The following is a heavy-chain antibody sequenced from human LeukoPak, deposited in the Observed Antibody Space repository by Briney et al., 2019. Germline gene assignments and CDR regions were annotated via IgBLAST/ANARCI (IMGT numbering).Heavy chain of an antibody. Sequence: GGSLRLSCAASDFSFITYAMSWVRQAPGKGLEWVSFINGSGTIIYYADSVKGRFTISRDNAKNSLYLQMNSLRVEDTAVYYCARASRNGYNSHYFDYWGQGTLVTVSS. D-gene: IGHD5-24*01. CDR2: INGSGTII. CDR1: DFSFITYA. J-gene: IGHJ4*02. V-gene: IGHV3-48*04. CDR3: ARASRNGYNSHYFDY.